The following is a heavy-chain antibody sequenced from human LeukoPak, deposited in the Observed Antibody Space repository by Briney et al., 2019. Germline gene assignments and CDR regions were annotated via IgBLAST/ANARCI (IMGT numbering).Heavy chain of an antibody. J-gene: IGHJ4*02. CDR3: AREGYCSGGTCYFLDY. V-gene: IGHV1-2*06. CDR1: GYTFTGYY. CDR2: INPNSGGT. D-gene: IGHD2-15*01. Sequence: ASVKVSCKASGYTFTGYYMHWVRQAPGQGLEWMGRINPNSGGTNFAQRFQGRVTMTRDTSISTAYMELGRLRSDDTAVYYCAREGYCSGGTCYFLDYWGQGTLVTVSS.